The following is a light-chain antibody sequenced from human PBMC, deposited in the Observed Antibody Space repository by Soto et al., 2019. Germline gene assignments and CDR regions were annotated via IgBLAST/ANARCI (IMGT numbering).Light chain of an antibody. CDR3: QQYGSSPPWT. Sequence: EIVLTQSAGTLSLSPGERATLSCRASQSVSSSYLAWYQQKPGQAPRLLIYGASSRGTGIPDRFSGSGSGTDFTLTISRLEPEDFAVYYCQQYGSSPPWTFGQGTKVEIK. CDR1: QSVSSSY. J-gene: IGKJ1*01. CDR2: GAS. V-gene: IGKV3-20*01.